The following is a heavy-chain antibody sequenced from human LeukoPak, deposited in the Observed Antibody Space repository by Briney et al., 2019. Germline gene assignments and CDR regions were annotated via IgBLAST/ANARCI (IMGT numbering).Heavy chain of an antibody. CDR1: GFTFSSYG. V-gene: IGHV3-30*18. CDR3: AKEGGAYSYGFYYFGY. J-gene: IGHJ4*02. D-gene: IGHD5-18*01. Sequence: GRSLRLSCAASGFTFSSYGMHWVRQAPGKGLEWVAVISYDGSNKYYADSVKGRFTISRDNSKNTLYLQMNSLRAEDTAVYYCAKEGGAYSYGFYYFGYWGQGTLVTVSS. CDR2: ISYDGSNK.